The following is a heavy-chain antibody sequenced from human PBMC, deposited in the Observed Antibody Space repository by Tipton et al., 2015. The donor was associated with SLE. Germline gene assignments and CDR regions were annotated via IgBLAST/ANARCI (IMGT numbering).Heavy chain of an antibody. CDR1: GFTFGSYP. J-gene: IGHJ4*02. CDR3: AKMISSKDIVGWGFDY. CDR2: ISPSGQST. D-gene: IGHD2-15*01. V-gene: IGHV3-23*01. Sequence: SLRLSCAVSGFTFGSYPMSWVRLAPGRGLEWVSSISPSGQSTYYADSVKGRFTNSRDNSKFTLDLHMSSLRDEDTVMYYCAKMISSKDIVGWGFDYWGQGALVTVSS.